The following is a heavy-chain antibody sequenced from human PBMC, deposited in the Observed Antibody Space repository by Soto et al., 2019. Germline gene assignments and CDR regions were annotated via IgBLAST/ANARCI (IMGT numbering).Heavy chain of an antibody. CDR1: GFTFSSYG. CDR2: IWYDGSNK. Sequence: PGGSLRLSCAASGFTFSSYGMHWVRQAPGKGLEWVAVIWYDGSNKYYADSVKGRFTISRDNSKNTLYLQMNSLRAEDTAVYYCARDALGYIYGSHSYYYYYSGMDVWAQGTTVTVSS. V-gene: IGHV3-33*01. J-gene: IGHJ6*02. D-gene: IGHD5-18*01. CDR3: ARDALGYIYGSHSYYYYYSGMDV.